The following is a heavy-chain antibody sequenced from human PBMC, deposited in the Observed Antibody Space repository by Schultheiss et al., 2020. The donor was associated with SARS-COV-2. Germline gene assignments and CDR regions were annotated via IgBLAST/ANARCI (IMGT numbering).Heavy chain of an antibody. J-gene: IGHJ6*02. CDR2: ISSSSSYT. Sequence: GESLKISCAASGFTFSSYSMNWVRQAPGKGLEWVSSISSSSSYTNYADSVKGRFTISRDNAKNSLYLQMNSLRAEDTAVYYCARDRGGYCSSTSCYRPDYYYYGMDVWGQGTTVTVSS. D-gene: IGHD2-2*02. CDR3: ARDRGGYCSSTSCYRPDYYYYGMDV. V-gene: IGHV3-21*01. CDR1: GFTFSSYS.